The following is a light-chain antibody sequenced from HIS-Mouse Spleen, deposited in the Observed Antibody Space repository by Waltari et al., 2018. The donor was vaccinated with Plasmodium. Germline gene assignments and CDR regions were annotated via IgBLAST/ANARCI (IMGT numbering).Light chain of an antibody. CDR2: DAS. CDR1: QDISNY. V-gene: IGKV1-33*01. Sequence: DIQMTQSPSSLSASVGDRVTLTCQASQDISNYLNWYQQKPWKAPKLLIYDASTLETGVPSRFSGSGSGTDFTFTISSLQPEDIATYYCQQYDNLPYTFGQGTKLEIK. J-gene: IGKJ2*01. CDR3: QQYDNLPYT.